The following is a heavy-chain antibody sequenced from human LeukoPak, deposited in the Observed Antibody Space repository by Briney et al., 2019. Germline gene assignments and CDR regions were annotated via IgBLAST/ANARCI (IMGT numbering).Heavy chain of an antibody. CDR1: GYTFTGYY. CDR2: INPNSGGT. Sequence: ASVKVSCKASGYTFTGYYMHWVRQAPGQGLEWMGRINPNSGGTNYAQKFQGRVTMTRDTSISTAYMELSRLRSDDTAVYYCARGALLRFLEWLFDYWGQGTLVTVSS. D-gene: IGHD3-3*01. J-gene: IGHJ4*02. CDR3: ARGALLRFLEWLFDY. V-gene: IGHV1-2*06.